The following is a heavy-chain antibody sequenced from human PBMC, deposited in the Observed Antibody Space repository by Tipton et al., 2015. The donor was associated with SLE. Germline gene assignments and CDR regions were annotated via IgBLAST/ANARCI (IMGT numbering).Heavy chain of an antibody. Sequence: TLSLTCTVSGGSISSGGYYWSWIRQHPGKGLEWIGYIYYSGSTYYNPSLKSRVTISVDTSRNQFSLKLSSVTAADTAVYYCARSIPLAIAVAGTLAFDIWGQGTMVTVSS. D-gene: IGHD6-19*01. CDR3: ARSIPLAIAVAGTLAFDI. J-gene: IGHJ3*02. V-gene: IGHV4-31*03. CDR1: GGSISSGGYY. CDR2: IYYSGST.